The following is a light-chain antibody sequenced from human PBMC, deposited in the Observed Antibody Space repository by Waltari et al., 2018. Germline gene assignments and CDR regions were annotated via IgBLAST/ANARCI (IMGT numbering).Light chain of an antibody. CDR1: STNAGSYDL. J-gene: IGLJ3*02. Sequence: QSALTQPASVSGSPGQSITISCTGTSTNAGSYDLVSWYQFRPGELPKLLIYEVIKRPSGVSDRFSGSKSDNTASLTISRLQAEDEAAYYCCSYAGSAPRLVFGGGTNLTVL. V-gene: IGLV2-23*02. CDR2: EVI. CDR3: CSYAGSAPRLV.